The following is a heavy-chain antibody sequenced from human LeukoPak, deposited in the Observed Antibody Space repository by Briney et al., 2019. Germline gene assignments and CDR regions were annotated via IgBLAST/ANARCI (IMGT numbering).Heavy chain of an antibody. CDR1: GYTSTAAYN. CDR3: ARDPRGTYDY. J-gene: IGHJ4*02. D-gene: IGHD5-12*01. Sequence: ASVKVSCKASGYTSTAAYNIHWLRQAPGQGPEFMGWINPSSGDTRYAQKFQGRVTATRDTVISTAYMELSSLTSDDTAVYYCARDPRGTYDYWGQGTLVTVSS. V-gene: IGHV1-2*02. CDR2: INPSSGDT.